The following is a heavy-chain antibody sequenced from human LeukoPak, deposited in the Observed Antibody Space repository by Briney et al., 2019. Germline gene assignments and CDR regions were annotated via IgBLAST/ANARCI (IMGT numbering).Heavy chain of an antibody. V-gene: IGHV1-69*13. CDR3: ARGGSYSNYQYYFDY. Sequence: ASVKVSCKASGGTFSSYAISWVRQAPGQGLEWMGGIIPIFGTANYAQKFQGRVTITADESTSTAYMELSSLRSEDTAVYYCARGGSYSNYQYYFDYWGQGALVTVSS. D-gene: IGHD4-11*01. CDR1: GGTFSSYA. CDR2: IIPIFGTA. J-gene: IGHJ4*02.